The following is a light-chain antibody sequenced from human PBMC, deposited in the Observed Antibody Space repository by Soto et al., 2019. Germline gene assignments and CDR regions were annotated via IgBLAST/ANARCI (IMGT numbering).Light chain of an antibody. J-gene: IGLJ3*02. CDR3: SSYTSSSTWV. CDR2: EVS. V-gene: IGLV2-14*01. CDR1: SSDVGGYNY. Sequence: QSALTQPASVSGSPGQSITISCTGTSSDVGGYNYVSWYQQHPGKAPKLMIYEVSNRPAGVSNRFSCSKSGNTASLTIAGHQAEDEADYYGSSYTSSSTWVFGRGTKVTAL.